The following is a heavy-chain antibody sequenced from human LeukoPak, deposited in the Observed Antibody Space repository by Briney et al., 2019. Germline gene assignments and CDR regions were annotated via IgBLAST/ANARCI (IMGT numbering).Heavy chain of an antibody. CDR3: ARGRAGNYYNHNDY. CDR2: ISSGSTYT. V-gene: IGHV3-11*06. Sequence: PGGSLRLSCEVSGFTFSDHYMSWIRQAPGKRLEWVSYISSGSTYTNYADSVEGRFTISRDNAKNTLYLQMNSLRAEDTAVYYCARGRAGNYYNHNDYWGQGTLVTVSS. CDR1: GFTFSDHY. D-gene: IGHD3-10*01. J-gene: IGHJ4*01.